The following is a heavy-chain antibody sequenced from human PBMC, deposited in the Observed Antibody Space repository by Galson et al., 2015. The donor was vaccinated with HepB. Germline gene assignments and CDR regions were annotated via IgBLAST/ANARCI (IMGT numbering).Heavy chain of an antibody. CDR1: GYTFNYFG. Sequence: SVKVSCKASGYTFNYFGINWVRQAPGQGLQWMAWISTYNGDTKYARKFQGRVTVTTDASTTTAYLELRGQRYDDTAVYFCARGQMGAPLRKFDYWGQGTLVSVSS. J-gene: IGHJ4*02. CDR3: ARGQMGAPLRKFDY. CDR2: ISTYNGDT. V-gene: IGHV1-18*01. D-gene: IGHD2-8*01.